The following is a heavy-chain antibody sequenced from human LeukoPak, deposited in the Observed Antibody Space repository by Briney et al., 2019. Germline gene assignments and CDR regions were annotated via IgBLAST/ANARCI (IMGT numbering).Heavy chain of an antibody. CDR3: ASGLNLWELLDY. J-gene: IGHJ4*02. CDR2: ISSNGDST. CDR1: GFTFSSYA. Sequence: GGSLRLSCAASGFTFSSYAVHWVRQAPGKGLEYVSGISSNGDSTYHANSVKGRFTISRDNSNNTLYLQMGGLRTDDMAVYYCASGLNLWELLDYWGQGILVTVSS. V-gene: IGHV3-64*01. D-gene: IGHD1-26*01.